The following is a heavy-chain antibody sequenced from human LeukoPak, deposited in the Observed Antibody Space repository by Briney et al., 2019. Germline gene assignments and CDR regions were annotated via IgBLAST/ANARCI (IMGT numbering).Heavy chain of an antibody. CDR2: IYHSAST. CDR1: GFPISNTASGFY. CDR3: ARVNTVVRRPEGFFDL. V-gene: IGHV4-38-2*01. J-gene: IGHJ2*01. D-gene: IGHD4-23*01. Sequence: SETLSLTCAVAGFPISNTASGFYWGWIRQPPGKGLEWIGHIYHSASTYYSPSLESRVTISFDTSKNEFSLHLGSVTAADTAVYYCARVNTVVRRPEGFFDLWGRGTLVTVSS.